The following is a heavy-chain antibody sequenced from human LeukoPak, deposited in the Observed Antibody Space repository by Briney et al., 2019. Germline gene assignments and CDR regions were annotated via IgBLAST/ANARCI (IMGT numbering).Heavy chain of an antibody. CDR3: ARGTPDLLRYFDWLLIYFDY. CDR1: GGSFSGYY. D-gene: IGHD3-9*01. Sequence: SETLSLTCAVYGGSFSGYYWSWIRQPPGKGLEWIGEINHSGSTNYNPSLKSRVTISVDTFKNQFSLKLSSVTAADTAVYYCARGTPDLLRYFDWLLIYFDYWGQGTLVTVSS. J-gene: IGHJ4*02. V-gene: IGHV4-34*01. CDR2: INHSGST.